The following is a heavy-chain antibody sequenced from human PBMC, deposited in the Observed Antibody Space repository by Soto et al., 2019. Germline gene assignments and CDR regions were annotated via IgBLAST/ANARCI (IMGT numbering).Heavy chain of an antibody. Sequence: QVQLQESGPGLMKPSGTLSLTCAVSGGSITSNWWSWVRQPPGKGLEWIAEIFHTGSANYNPSLMSRLTISMDKSKNHLSLNLISVTAADTAVYYCSRHIAVSGTRGFDPWGQGTLVTVSS. CDR2: IFHTGSA. CDR3: SRHIAVSGTRGFDP. CDR1: GGSITSNW. V-gene: IGHV4-4*02. J-gene: IGHJ5*02. D-gene: IGHD2-21*01.